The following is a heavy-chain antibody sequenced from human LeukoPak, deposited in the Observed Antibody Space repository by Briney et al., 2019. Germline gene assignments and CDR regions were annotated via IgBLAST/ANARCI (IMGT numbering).Heavy chain of an antibody. CDR3: AKGTMVRGVIITPADYYYYYGMDV. D-gene: IGHD3-10*01. J-gene: IGHJ6*02. CDR1: GDSVSSNSAA. V-gene: IGHV6-1*01. Sequence: SQTLSLTCAISGDSVSSNSAAWSWIRLSPSRGLEWLGRTYYRSKWYNDYAVSVRSRITINPDTSKNLFSLQLNSVTPEDTAVYYCAKGTMVRGVIITPADYYYYYGMDVWGQGTTVTVSS. CDR2: TYYRSKWYN.